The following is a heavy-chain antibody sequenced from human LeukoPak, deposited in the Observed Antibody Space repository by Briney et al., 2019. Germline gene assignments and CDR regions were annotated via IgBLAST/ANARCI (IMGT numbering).Heavy chain of an antibody. CDR3: TRDALFGSGRTHLDF. D-gene: IGHD3-10*01. CDR1: GFTFNVYN. J-gene: IGHJ4*02. Sequence: GGSLRLSCAASGFTFNVYNMNWVRQAPGKGLEWVSSISSSSIYIYYADSVKGRFTISRDNANNSLSLQMNSLNVDDTGVYFCTRDALFGSGRTHLDFWSQGTLVSVSS. V-gene: IGHV3-21*01. CDR2: ISSSSIYI.